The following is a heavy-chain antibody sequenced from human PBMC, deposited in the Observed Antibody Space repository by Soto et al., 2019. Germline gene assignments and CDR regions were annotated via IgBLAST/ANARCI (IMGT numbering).Heavy chain of an antibody. CDR3: ACYDILTGYSN. V-gene: IGHV3-21*01. J-gene: IGHJ4*02. CDR1: GFTFSSYS. D-gene: IGHD3-9*01. Sequence: EVQLVESGGGLVKPGGSQRLSCAASGFTFSSYSMNWVRQAPGKGLEWVSSISSSSSYIYYADSVKGRFTISRDNAKNSLYLQMNSLRAEDTAVYYCACYDILTGYSNWGQGTLVTVSS. CDR2: ISSSSSYI.